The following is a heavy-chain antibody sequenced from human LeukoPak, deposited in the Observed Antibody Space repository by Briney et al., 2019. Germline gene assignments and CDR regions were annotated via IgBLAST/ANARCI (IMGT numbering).Heavy chain of an antibody. V-gene: IGHV1-8*01. CDR2: MNPNSGNT. CDR1: GYTFTSYD. J-gene: IGHJ6*03. D-gene: IGHD6-13*01. Sequence: ASVKVSCKASGYTFTSYDINWVRQATGQGLEWMGWMNPNSGNTGYAQKFQGRVTMTRNTSISTAYMELRRLRSDDTAVYYCARLLSSSWYGSYYYYYMDVWGKGTTVTISS. CDR3: ARLLSSSWYGSYYYYYMDV.